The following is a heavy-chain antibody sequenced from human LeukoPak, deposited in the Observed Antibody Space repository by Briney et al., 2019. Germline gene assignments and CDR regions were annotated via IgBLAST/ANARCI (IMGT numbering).Heavy chain of an antibody. CDR3: ARRSSTWSFDY. Sequence: SETLSLTCTVSGGSISSYYWSWIRQPPGKGLEWIGYIYSGGSTNYNPSLKSRVTIFVDTSKNQFSLKLSSVTAADTAVYYCARRSSTWSFDYWGQGTLVTVSS. D-gene: IGHD6-13*01. V-gene: IGHV4-59*08. J-gene: IGHJ4*02. CDR2: IYSGGST. CDR1: GGSISSYY.